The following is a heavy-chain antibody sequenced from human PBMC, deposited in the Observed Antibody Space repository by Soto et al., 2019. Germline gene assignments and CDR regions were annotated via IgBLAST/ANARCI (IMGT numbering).Heavy chain of an antibody. CDR3: ARVAIAAAGTGPHFDY. J-gene: IGHJ4*02. CDR2: IYASGST. V-gene: IGHV4-4*07. D-gene: IGHD6-13*01. CDR1: GGSIISYY. Sequence: SAPLSLTCTVSGGSIISYYWSWIRQPAGKGLEWIGRIYASGSTNYNPSLKSRVTMSVDTSKNQFSLKLSSVTAADTAVYYCARVAIAAAGTGPHFDYWGQGTLVTVSS.